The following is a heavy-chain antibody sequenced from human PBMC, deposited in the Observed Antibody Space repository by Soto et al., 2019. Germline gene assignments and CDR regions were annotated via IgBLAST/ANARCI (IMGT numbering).Heavy chain of an antibody. CDR2: IKSNSGGT. CDR3: AREDYTWNDYYYYGMDV. CDR1: RNSFIDYY. Sequence: QVELVQSGAEVRKPGASVKVSCKASRNSFIDYYIHWVRQAPGQGLEWMGWIKSNSGGTKYAQRFQGRVTMTRDTSISTNYMELSRLKSDDTAVYYCAREDYTWNDYYYYGMDVWGQGTTVIVSS. V-gene: IGHV1-2*02. J-gene: IGHJ6*02. D-gene: IGHD1-1*01.